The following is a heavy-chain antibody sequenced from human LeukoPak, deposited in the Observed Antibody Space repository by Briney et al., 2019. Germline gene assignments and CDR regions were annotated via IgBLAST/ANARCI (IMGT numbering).Heavy chain of an antibody. D-gene: IGHD4-17*01. Sequence: PGGSLRLSCAASEFAFSRYSMNWVRQAPGKGLEWVSSISYSGPHMFYADSVRGRFTISRDNAENSLFLQMNSLRAEDTAVYFCASNDYRDEGIDSWGQGTLVTVSS. V-gene: IGHV3-21*01. CDR1: EFAFSRYS. CDR2: ISYSGPHM. CDR3: ASNDYRDEGIDS. J-gene: IGHJ4*02.